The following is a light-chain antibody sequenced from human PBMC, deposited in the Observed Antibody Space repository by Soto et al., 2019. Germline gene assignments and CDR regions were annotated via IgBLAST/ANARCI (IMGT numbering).Light chain of an antibody. CDR3: QQYNSYSWT. CDR1: QSISSW. V-gene: IGKV1-5*03. Sequence: DIQMTQSPSTLSASVGDRVTITCRASQSISSWLAWYQQKPGKAPKLLIYKASSLESGVPSRFSGSGSGTDFTLTITSLQPDDFATYYCQQYNSYSWTFGQGTKVDIK. CDR2: KAS. J-gene: IGKJ1*01.